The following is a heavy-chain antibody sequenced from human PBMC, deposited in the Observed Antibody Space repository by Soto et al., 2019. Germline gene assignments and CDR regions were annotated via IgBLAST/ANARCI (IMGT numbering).Heavy chain of an antibody. D-gene: IGHD6-6*01. CDR1: GYRFSIYW. CDR2: IYPEDSNT. J-gene: IGHJ6*02. CDR3: AWLQYSSSSGGPMDV. Sequence: GESPKISCKGGGYRFSIYWIGWVRQMPGKGLEWMGIIYPEDSNTRYSPAFQGQVSISADKSISTAYLQWSSLKASDTAMDYCAWLQYSSSSGGPMDVWGQWSTANDYS. V-gene: IGHV5-51*01.